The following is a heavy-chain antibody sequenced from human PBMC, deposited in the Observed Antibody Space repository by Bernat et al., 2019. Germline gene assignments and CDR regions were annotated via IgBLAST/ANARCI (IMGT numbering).Heavy chain of an antibody. Sequence: EVQLVESGGGLVQPGGSLRLSCPASGFTVSSNYLNWIRQAPGKGLEWVSVIYSGGSTSYADSVKGRFTISRDNSKNTLYLQMNSRRVEDTAIYYCARGHGSYCFDYWGQGTLVSVSS. CDR2: IYSGGST. CDR1: GFTVSSNY. D-gene: IGHD1-26*01. CDR3: ARGHGSYCFDY. J-gene: IGHJ4*02. V-gene: IGHV3-66*01.